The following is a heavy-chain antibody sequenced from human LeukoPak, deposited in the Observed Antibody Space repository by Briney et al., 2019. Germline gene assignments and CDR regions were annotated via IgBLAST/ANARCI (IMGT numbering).Heavy chain of an antibody. Sequence: ASVKVSCKASGGTFSSYAISWVRPAPGQGLEWMGRIIPILGIANYAQKFQGRVTITADKSTSTAYMELSSLRSEDTAVYYCARDRCSGGSCYPPDNWFDPWGQGTLVTVSS. V-gene: IGHV1-69*04. D-gene: IGHD2-15*01. CDR1: GGTFSSYA. CDR3: ARDRCSGGSCYPPDNWFDP. CDR2: IIPILGIA. J-gene: IGHJ5*02.